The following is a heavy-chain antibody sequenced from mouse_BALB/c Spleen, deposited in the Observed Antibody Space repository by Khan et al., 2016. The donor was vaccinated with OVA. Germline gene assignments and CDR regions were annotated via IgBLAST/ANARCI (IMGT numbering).Heavy chain of an antibody. CDR2: ISNGDGNT. CDR3: ARHGYGKGDAMDY. V-gene: IGHV5-12*02. Sequence: EVELVESGGGLVQPGGSLKLSCATSGFTFSDYYMYWVRQTPEKRLEWVAYISNGDGNTYYPDTVKVRSTISGDNAKNTLYLQITRLRSEDTALYYCARHGYGKGDAMDYLGQGTSVTVSS. D-gene: IGHD2-10*02. J-gene: IGHJ4*01. CDR1: GFTFSDYY.